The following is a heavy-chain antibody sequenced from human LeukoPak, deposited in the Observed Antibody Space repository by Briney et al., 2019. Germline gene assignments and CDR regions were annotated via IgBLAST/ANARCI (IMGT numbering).Heavy chain of an antibody. D-gene: IGHD3-10*01. CDR3: AGHLWFGTYYYYGMDV. CDR2: IIPIFGTA. CDR1: GGTFSSYA. Sequence: ASVKVSCKASGGTFSSYAISWVRQAPGQGLEWMGGIIPIFGTANYAQKFRGRVTITADESTSTAHMELSSLRSEDTAVYYCAGHLWFGTYYYYGMDVWGQGTTVTVSS. V-gene: IGHV1-69*01. J-gene: IGHJ6*02.